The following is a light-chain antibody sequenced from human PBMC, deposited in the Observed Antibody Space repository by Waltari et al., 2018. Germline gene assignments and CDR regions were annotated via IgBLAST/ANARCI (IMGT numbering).Light chain of an antibody. J-gene: IGKJ5*01. CDR1: QGIGSW. Sequence: DLQMTQSPSSMSASVGDRVTIICRESQGIGSWLAWYQQKPGEAHKLLIYGAFTLQNGVPSRFICSGSGTDFTLTISSLQPEDFATYYCQQANSFPRNFGQGTRLEIK. V-gene: IGKV1-12*01. CDR2: GAF. CDR3: QQANSFPRN.